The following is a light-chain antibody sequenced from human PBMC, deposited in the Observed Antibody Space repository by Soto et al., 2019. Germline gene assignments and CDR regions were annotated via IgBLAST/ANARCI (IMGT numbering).Light chain of an antibody. CDR3: SSYTSSSTYV. Sequence: QSALTQPASVSGAPGQSITISCTGTSNDVGGYKYVSWYQQRPGTAPKLIMFEVNNRPSGVSDRFSGSRSANTASLTISGLQAQDEADYYCSSYTSSSTYVFGTGTKLTVL. CDR1: SNDVGGYKY. J-gene: IGLJ1*01. CDR2: EVN. V-gene: IGLV2-14*03.